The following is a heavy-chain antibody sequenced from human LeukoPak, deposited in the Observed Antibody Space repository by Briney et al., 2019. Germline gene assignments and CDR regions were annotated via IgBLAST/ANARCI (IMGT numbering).Heavy chain of an antibody. CDR3: ARGGLGYCSGGSCFYMDV. D-gene: IGHD2-15*01. CDR2: INPNSGGT. Sequence: GASVKVSCKASGYTFTSYTMHWVRQAPGQRLEWMGWINPNSGGTNYAQKFQGRVTMTRDTSISTAYMELSRLRSDDTAVYYCARGGLGYCSGGSCFYMDVWGKGTTVTVSS. CDR1: GYTFTSYT. V-gene: IGHV1-2*02. J-gene: IGHJ6*03.